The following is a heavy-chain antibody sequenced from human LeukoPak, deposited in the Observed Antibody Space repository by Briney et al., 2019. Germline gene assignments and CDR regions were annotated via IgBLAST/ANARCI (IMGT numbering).Heavy chain of an antibody. V-gene: IGHV3-33*06. J-gene: IGHJ4*02. D-gene: IGHD5-18*01. CDR3: AKDKDVGYSYGFDY. CDR1: GFTFSSYG. Sequence: GSLRLSCAASGFTFSSYGMHWVRQAPGKGLEWVAVIWYDGSNKYYADYVKGRFTISRDNSKNTLYLQMNSLRAEDTAVYYCAKDKDVGYSYGFDYWGQGTLVTVSS. CDR2: IWYDGSNK.